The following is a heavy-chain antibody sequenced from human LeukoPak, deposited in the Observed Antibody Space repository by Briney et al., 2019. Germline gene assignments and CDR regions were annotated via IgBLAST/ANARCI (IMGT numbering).Heavy chain of an antibody. CDR2: INHSGST. J-gene: IGHJ6*02. CDR1: GGSFSGYY. D-gene: IGHD3-16*02. V-gene: IGHV4-34*01. CDR3: ARKPDYVWGSYRYTPVQNYYGMGV. Sequence: SETLSLTCAVYGGSFSGYYWSWIRQPPGKGLEWIGEINHSGSTNYNPSLKSRVTISVDTSKNQFSLKLSSVTAADTAVYYCARKPDYVWGSYRYTPVQNYYGMGVWGQGTTVTVSS.